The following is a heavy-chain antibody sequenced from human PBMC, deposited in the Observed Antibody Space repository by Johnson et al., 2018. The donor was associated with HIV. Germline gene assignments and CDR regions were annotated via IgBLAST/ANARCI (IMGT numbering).Heavy chain of an antibody. D-gene: IGHD3-3*01. J-gene: IGHJ3*02. CDR3: ARDRNPFAGFGVAAKPNDAFDI. Sequence: QVQLVESGGGVVQPGRSLRLSCAASRFTFSSYALHWVRQAPGKGLEWVAIISYDGSNKYYADSVRGRFTLSRDNSKNTLYLQMNSLRAEDTAVYYCARDRNPFAGFGVAAKPNDAFDIWGQGTMVTVSS. V-gene: IGHV3-30*04. CDR1: RFTFSSYA. CDR2: ISYDGSNK.